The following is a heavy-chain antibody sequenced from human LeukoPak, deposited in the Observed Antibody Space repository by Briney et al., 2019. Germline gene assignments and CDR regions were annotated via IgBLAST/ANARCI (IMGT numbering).Heavy chain of an antibody. D-gene: IGHD5-24*01. V-gene: IGHV4-34*01. CDR1: GGSFSGYY. CDR2: INHSGST. CDR3: ARGPKRWLQFHYYYYMDV. Sequence: SETLSLTCAVYGGSFSGYYWSWIRQPPGKGLEWIGEINHSGSTNYNPSLKSRVTISVDTSKSQFSLKLSSVTAADTAVYHCARGPKRWLQFHYYYYMDVWGKGTTVTVSS. J-gene: IGHJ6*03.